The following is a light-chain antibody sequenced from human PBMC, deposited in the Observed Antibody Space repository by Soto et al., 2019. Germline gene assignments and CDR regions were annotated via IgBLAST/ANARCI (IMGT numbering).Light chain of an antibody. V-gene: IGKV1-5*03. CDR2: KAS. CDR1: QSISTW. Sequence: DIPMTQSPSTLSASVGDRVTITCRASQSISTWLAWYQQKPGKAPNLLIYKASNLESGVPSRFSGSGSGTEFTLTISSLQPDDFATYYCQQYNNYPMSTFGQGTKLEIK. CDR3: QQYNNYPMST. J-gene: IGKJ2*01.